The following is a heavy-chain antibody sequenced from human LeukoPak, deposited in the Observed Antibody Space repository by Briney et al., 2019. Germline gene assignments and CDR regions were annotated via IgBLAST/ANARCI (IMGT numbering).Heavy chain of an antibody. Sequence: PSETLSLTCTVSGGSISSSSYYWGWIRQPPGKGLEWIGSISYSGSTYYNSSLKSRVTMSADTSKNQFSLKLRSVTAADTAVYFCASALGYCSGGSCEYFFDDWGQGTLVTVSS. D-gene: IGHD2-15*01. CDR2: ISYSGST. CDR1: GGSISSSSYY. V-gene: IGHV4-39*01. J-gene: IGHJ4*02. CDR3: ASALGYCSGGSCEYFFDD.